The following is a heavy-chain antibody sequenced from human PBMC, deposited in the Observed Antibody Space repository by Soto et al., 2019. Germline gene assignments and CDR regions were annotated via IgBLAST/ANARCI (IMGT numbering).Heavy chain of an antibody. D-gene: IGHD3-10*01. V-gene: IGHV3-53*01. CDR2: IYSGGST. J-gene: IGHJ3*02. CDR3: ARDLGSIDAFDI. CDR1: GFTVSSNY. Sequence: PGESLKISCAASGFTVSSNYMSWVRQAPGKGLEWVSVIYSGGSTYYADSAKGRFTISRDNSKNTLYLQMNSLRAEDTAVYYCARDLGSIDAFDIWGQGTMVTVSS.